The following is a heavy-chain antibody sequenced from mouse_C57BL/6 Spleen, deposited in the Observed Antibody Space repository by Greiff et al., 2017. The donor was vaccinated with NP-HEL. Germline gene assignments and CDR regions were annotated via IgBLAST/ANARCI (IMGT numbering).Heavy chain of an antibody. V-gene: IGHV1-7*01. Sequence: QVQLQQSGAELAKPGASVKLSCKASGYTFTSYWMHWVKQRPGQGLEWIGYINPSSGYTKYNQKFKDKATLTADKSSSTAYMQLSSLTYEDSAVYYCARHLTGTEAWFAYWGQGTLVTVSA. CDR2: INPSSGYT. CDR3: ARHLTGTEAWFAY. D-gene: IGHD4-1*01. CDR1: GYTFTSYW. J-gene: IGHJ3*01.